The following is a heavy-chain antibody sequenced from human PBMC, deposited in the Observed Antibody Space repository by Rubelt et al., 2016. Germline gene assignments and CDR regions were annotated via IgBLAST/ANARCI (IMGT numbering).Heavy chain of an antibody. V-gene: IGHV3-33*01. Sequence: GFTFSSYGMHWVRQAPGKGLEWVAVIWYDGSNKYYADSVKGRFTISRDNSKNTLYLQMGSLRAEDMAVYYCARGYCSSTSCYTNYWGQGTLVTVSS. CDR2: IWYDGSNK. CDR3: ARGYCSSTSCYTNY. D-gene: IGHD2-2*02. CDR1: GFTFSSYG. J-gene: IGHJ4*02.